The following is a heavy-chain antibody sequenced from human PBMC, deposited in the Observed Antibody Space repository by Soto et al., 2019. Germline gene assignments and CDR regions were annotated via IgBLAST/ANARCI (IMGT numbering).Heavy chain of an antibody. CDR3: ARGFYPSGWFDP. J-gene: IGHJ5*02. CDR2: ISAFSGDT. Sequence: QVQLVQSGAEVKKPGASVKVSCRASGYTFTSYGYTWVRQAPGQGLEWMGWISAFSGDTYYAQKLQGRVTLTTDTSTSTSYMDLSSLISDDTAVYYCARGFYPSGWFDPWGQGTLVTVSS. CDR1: GYTFTSYG. V-gene: IGHV1-18*01. D-gene: IGHD6-25*01.